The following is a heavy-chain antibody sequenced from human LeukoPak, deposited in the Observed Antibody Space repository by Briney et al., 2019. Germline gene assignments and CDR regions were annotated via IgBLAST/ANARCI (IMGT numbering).Heavy chain of an antibody. CDR2: INPNSGGT. V-gene: IGHV1-2*02. CDR1: GYTFTGYY. D-gene: IGHD2-2*01. J-gene: IGHJ1*01. Sequence: ASVKVSCKASGYTFTGYYMHWVRQTPGQGLEWMGWINPNSGGTNYAQKFQGRVTMTRDTSISTAYMELSRLRSDDTAVYYCARGSGSYCSSTSCYVLSGVGSGTQYFQHWGQGTLVTVSS. CDR3: ARGSGSYCSSTSCYVLSGVGSGTQYFQH.